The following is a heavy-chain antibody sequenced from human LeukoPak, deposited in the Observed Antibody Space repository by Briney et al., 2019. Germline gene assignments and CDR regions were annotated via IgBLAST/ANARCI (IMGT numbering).Heavy chain of an antibody. Sequence: AESPQTFTKGPGYSFISYCNGWVLQMPEKGLEWMGIIYPGDSDTRYSPSFQGQVTISANKSISTAYLQWSSLKASDTAMYYCARHDCIGGRSYSNYSGGGDPFTVSSGSASAPTFQY. J-gene: IGHJ1*01. CDR2: IYPGDSDT. CDR3: ARHDCIGGRSYSNYSGGGDPFTVSSGSASAPTFQY. CDR1: GYSFISYC. D-gene: IGHD2-15*01. V-gene: IGHV5-51*01.